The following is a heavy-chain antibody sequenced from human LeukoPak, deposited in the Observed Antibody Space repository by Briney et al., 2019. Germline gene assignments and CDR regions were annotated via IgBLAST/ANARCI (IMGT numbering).Heavy chain of an antibody. Sequence: KASETLSLTCAVSGYSISSSNWWGWIRQPPGKGLEWIGYIYYSGSTYYNPPLESRVTMSLDTSKNQISLNLSSVTAVDTAVYYCARAGPTTAVDAFDIWGLGTKVTVSS. CDR3: ARAGPTTAVDAFDI. J-gene: IGHJ3*02. D-gene: IGHD1-26*01. V-gene: IGHV4-28*03. CDR1: GYSISSSNW. CDR2: IYYSGST.